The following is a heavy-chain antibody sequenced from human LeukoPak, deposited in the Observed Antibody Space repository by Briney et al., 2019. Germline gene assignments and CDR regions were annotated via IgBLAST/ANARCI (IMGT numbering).Heavy chain of an antibody. D-gene: IGHD3-3*01. CDR2: ISGSGGST. J-gene: IGHJ4*02. CDR3: AKDGAPYDFWSGYYSNYFDY. CDR1: GFTFSSYA. V-gene: IGHV3-23*01. Sequence: GGSLRLSCAASGFTFSSYAMSWFRQAPGKGLKWVSAISGSGGSTYYADSVKGRFTISRDNSKNTLYLQMNSLRAEDTAVYYCAKDGAPYDFWSGYYSNYFDYWGQGTLVTVSS.